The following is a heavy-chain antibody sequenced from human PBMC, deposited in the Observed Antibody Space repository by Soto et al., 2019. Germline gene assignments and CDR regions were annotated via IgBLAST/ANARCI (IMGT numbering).Heavy chain of an antibody. CDR3: ARHDSSGWPEYYYYGMDV. CDR2: IYPSDSDT. Sequence: LGESLKISCEGSGYSFTSYWIGWVRQMPGRGLEWMGIIYPSDSDTRYSPSFQGQVTISADKSISTAYLQWSSLKASDTAMYYCARHDSSGWPEYYYYGMDVWGQGTTVTVS. D-gene: IGHD6-19*01. J-gene: IGHJ6*02. CDR1: GYSFTSYW. V-gene: IGHV5-51*01.